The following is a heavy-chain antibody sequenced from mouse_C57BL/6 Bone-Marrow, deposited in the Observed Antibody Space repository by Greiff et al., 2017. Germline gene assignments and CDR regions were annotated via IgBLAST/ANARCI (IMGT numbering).Heavy chain of an antibody. J-gene: IGHJ4*01. CDR3: ARREQDAMDY. CDR1: GYTFTSYW. CDR2: IDPSDSYT. V-gene: IGHV1-69*01. Sequence: QVQLQQSGAELVMPGASVKLSCKASGYTFTSYWMHWVKQRPGQGLEWIGEIDPSDSYTNYNQKFKGKSTLTVDKSSSTAYMQLSSLTSEDSAVYYCARREQDAMDYWGQGTSVTVSS.